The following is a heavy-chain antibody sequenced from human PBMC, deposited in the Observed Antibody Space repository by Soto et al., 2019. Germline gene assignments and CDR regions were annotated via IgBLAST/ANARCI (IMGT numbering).Heavy chain of an antibody. CDR2: ISSSGSTI. CDR1: GFTFSSYE. Sequence: PGGSLRLSCAASGFTFSSYEMNWVRQAPGKGLEWVSYISSSGSTIYYADSVKGRFTISRDNAKNSLYLQMNSLRAEDTAVYYCARDLSSSLKDPYYYYGMDVWGQGTTVTVSS. CDR3: ARDLSSSLKDPYYYYGMDV. D-gene: IGHD6-13*01. J-gene: IGHJ6*02. V-gene: IGHV3-48*03.